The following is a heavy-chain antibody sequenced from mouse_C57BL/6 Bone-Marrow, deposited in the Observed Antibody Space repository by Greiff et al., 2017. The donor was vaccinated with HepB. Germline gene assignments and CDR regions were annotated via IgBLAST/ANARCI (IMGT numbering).Heavy chain of an antibody. V-gene: IGHV5-4*01. CDR1: GFTFSSYA. D-gene: IGHD2-3*01. Sequence: EVHLVESGGGLVKPGGSLKLSCAASGFTFSSYAMSWVRQTPEKRLEWVATISDGGSYTYYPDNVKGRFTISRDNAKNNLYLQMSHLKSEDTAMYYWARGDGYYEDYAMDYWGQGTSVTVSS. J-gene: IGHJ4*01. CDR3: ARGDGYYEDYAMDY. CDR2: ISDGGSYT.